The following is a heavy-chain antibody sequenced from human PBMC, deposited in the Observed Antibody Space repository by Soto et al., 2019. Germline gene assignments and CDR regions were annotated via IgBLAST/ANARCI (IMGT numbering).Heavy chain of an antibody. Sequence: SETLSLTCTVSGGSISSYYWSWIRQPPGKGLEWIGSIYYSGSTYYNPSLKSRVTISVDTSKNQFSLKLSPVTAADTAVYYCARHPQHISIAANWGQGTLVTVSS. CDR3: ARHPQHISIAAN. D-gene: IGHD2-21*01. CDR2: IYYSGST. V-gene: IGHV4-39*01. CDR1: GGSISSYY. J-gene: IGHJ4*02.